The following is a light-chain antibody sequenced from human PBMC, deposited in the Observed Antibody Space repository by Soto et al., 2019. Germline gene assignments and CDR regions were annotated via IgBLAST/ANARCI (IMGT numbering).Light chain of an antibody. CDR3: QQYENRPYT. CDR1: QSITTW. CDR2: DVS. V-gene: IGKV1-5*01. J-gene: IGKJ3*01. Sequence: DIQMTQSPSTVSAYVGDSVTITCRASQSITTWLAWYQQRPGKAPKLLIYDVSSLQSGVSPRFSGSGSGTDFTFTISSLQPEDNATYYCQQYENRPYTFGPGTKVDIK.